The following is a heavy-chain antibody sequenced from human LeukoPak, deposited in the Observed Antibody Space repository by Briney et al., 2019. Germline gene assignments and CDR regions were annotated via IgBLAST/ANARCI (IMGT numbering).Heavy chain of an antibody. CDR1: GFTFSSYA. D-gene: IGHD1-26*01. J-gene: IGHJ4*02. CDR3: AKRWGEWELLRVDY. V-gene: IGHV3-23*01. CDR2: ISGSGGST. Sequence: GGSLRLSCAASGFTFSSYAMSWVRQAPGKGPEWVSAISGSGGSTYYADSVKGRFTISRDNSKNTLYLQMNSLRAEDTAVYYCAKRWGEWELLRVDYWGQGTLVTVSS.